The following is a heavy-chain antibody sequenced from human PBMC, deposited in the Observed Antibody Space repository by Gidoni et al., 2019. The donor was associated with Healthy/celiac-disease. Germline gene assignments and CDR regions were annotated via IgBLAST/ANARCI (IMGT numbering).Heavy chain of an antibody. Sequence: QVQLQQWGAGLLKPSETLSLTCAVYGGSFSGYYWTWIRHPPGKGLEWIGEINHSGSTNYNPSLKSRFTISVDTSKNQFSLKLSSVTAADTAVYYCARGRWRPRAETGNCSSTSCYPGYYYYYMDVWGKGTTVTVSS. CDR1: GGSFSGYY. CDR2: INHSGST. J-gene: IGHJ6*03. V-gene: IGHV4-34*01. D-gene: IGHD2-2*01. CDR3: ARGRWRPRAETGNCSSTSCYPGYYYYYMDV.